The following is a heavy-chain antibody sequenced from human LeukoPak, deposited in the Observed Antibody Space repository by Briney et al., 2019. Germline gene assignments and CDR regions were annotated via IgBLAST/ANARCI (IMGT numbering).Heavy chain of an antibody. D-gene: IGHD6-6*01. Sequence: ASVKVSCKASGGTFSSYAISWVRQAPGQGLEWMGRIIPIFGTANYAQRFQGRVTITTDESTSTAYMGLSSLRSEDTAVYYCARASYSSSSTFDYWGQGTLVTVSS. CDR3: ARASYSSSSTFDY. CDR2: IIPIFGTA. J-gene: IGHJ4*02. CDR1: GGTFSSYA. V-gene: IGHV1-69*05.